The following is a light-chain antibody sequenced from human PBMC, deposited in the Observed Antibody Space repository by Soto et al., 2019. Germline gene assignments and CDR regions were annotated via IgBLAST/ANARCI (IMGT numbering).Light chain of an antibody. J-gene: IGKJ4*01. V-gene: IGKV3-20*01. CDR2: GAS. Sequence: EIVLTQSPGTLSLSPGERATLSCRASQSVSSRYLAWYQQKPGQAPRLLNYGASSRATGVPDRFSGSGSGTDFTLTISRLEPEDFALYYCQQYGSSPPITFGGGTKVEIK. CDR1: QSVSSRY. CDR3: QQYGSSPPIT.